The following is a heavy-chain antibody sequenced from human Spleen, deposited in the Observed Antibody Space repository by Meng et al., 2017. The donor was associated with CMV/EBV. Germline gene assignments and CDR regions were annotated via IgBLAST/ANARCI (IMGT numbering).Heavy chain of an antibody. D-gene: IGHD1/OR15-1a*01. J-gene: IGHJ4*02. Sequence: LPCTVSGGSTSIGSYYWTWIRQHPGKGLEWIGYIYYSGSTYYNPSLKTRVTISLDTSKNQFSLKLSSVTAADTAVYYCARAFANNFDYWGQGTLVTVSS. CDR1: GGSTSIGSYY. CDR3: ARAFANNFDY. CDR2: IYYSGST. V-gene: IGHV4-31*03.